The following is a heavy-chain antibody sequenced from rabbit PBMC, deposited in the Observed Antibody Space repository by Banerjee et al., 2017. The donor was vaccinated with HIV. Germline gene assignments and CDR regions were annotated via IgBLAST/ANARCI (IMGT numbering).Heavy chain of an antibody. D-gene: IGHD3-3*01. CDR3: ARGLVAGVLDL. V-gene: IGHV1S45*01. CDR2: IYAGSGNT. Sequence: QQQLVESGGGLVKPGGTLTLTCKASGLDFSSSYWICWVRQAPGKGLEWIGCIYAGSGNTYYASWAKGRFTISRTSSTTVTLQMTSLTAADTATYFCARGLVAGVLDLWGQGTLVTVS. J-gene: IGHJ4*01. CDR1: GLDFSSSYW.